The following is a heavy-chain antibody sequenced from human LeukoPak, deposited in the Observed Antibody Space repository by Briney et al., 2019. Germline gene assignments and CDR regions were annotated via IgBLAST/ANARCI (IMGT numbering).Heavy chain of an antibody. CDR1: GFTFSSYA. D-gene: IGHD2-2*02. V-gene: IGHV3-23*01. CDR2: ISGSGGST. CDR3: AKSKGGVPAAIRTDSLFDH. Sequence: GGSLRLSCAASGFTFSSYAMSWVRQAPGKGLEWVSAISGSGGSTYYADSVKGRFTISRDNSKNTLYLQMNSLRAEDPAVYYCAKSKGGVPAAIRTDSLFDHWGQGTLVTVSS. J-gene: IGHJ5*02.